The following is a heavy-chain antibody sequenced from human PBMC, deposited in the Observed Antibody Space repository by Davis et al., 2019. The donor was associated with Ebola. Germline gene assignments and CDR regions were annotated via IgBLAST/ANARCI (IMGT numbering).Heavy chain of an antibody. J-gene: IGHJ3*01. V-gene: IGHV3-74*01. CDR3: ARGDYYDSSGNYLSFTDAFDV. CDR2: INSDGSST. Sequence: HTGGSLRLSCAASGFTFSSYWMHWVRQAPGKGLVWVSRINSDGSSTSYADSVKGRFTISRDNAKNTLYLQMNSLRAEDTAVYYCARGDYYDSSGNYLSFTDAFDVWGQGTMVTVSS. D-gene: IGHD3-22*01. CDR1: GFTFSSYW.